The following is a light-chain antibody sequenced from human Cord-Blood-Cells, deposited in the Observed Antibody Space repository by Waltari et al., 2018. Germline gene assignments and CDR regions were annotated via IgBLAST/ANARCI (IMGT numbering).Light chain of an antibody. CDR2: TES. V-gene: IGKV1-8*01. CDR3: QQYYSYPRT. J-gene: IGKJ1*01. CDR1: QGISSY. Sequence: AIRTTQSPSSFSASTGDRVTITCRAVQGISSYLAWYQQKPRKAPKHLIYTESTLQSGXXXRXSGXGSGTDFTLTISSLQSEDFATYYCQQYYSYPRTFGQGTKVEIK.